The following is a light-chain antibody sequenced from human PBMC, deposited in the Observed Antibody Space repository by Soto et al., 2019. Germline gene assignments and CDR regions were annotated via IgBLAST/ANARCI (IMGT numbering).Light chain of an antibody. V-gene: IGKV1-13*02. J-gene: IGKJ4*01. CDR3: QQFKHPPLT. CDR2: SAS. CDR1: QDIGTA. Sequence: AIQLTQSPSSLSASVGDRVTIACRTGQDIGTALAWYRQKPGRAPELLIYSASTLHTGVSSRFAGGGSATDFTLTISSLQHEDFADYFCQQFKHPPLTFGGGTKVHI.